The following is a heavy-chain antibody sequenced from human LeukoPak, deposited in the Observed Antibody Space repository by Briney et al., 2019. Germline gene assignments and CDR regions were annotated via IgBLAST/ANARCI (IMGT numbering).Heavy chain of an antibody. CDR1: GGTFSSYA. V-gene: IGHV1-69*17. Sequence: SVKVSCKASGGTFSSYAISWVRQAPGQGLEWMGGIIPIFGIANYAQKFQGRVTITADKSTSTAYMELSSLRSEDTAVYYCARGEMATTDNYYYYGMDVWGQGTTVTVSS. CDR3: ARGEMATTDNYYYYGMDV. CDR2: IIPIFGIA. D-gene: IGHD5-24*01. J-gene: IGHJ6*02.